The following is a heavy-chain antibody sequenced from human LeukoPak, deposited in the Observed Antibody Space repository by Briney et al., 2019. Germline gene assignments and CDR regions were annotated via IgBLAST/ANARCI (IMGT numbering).Heavy chain of an antibody. Sequence: GGSLSLSCAASGFTFNRYAMSWVRQAPGKGLEWISTIDFSGGSTYNADSVKGRFTISRDNSKNILFLQMSSLRAEDTAIYYCANIDYWGQGTLVTVSS. CDR3: ANIDY. V-gene: IGHV3-23*01. CDR2: IDFSGGST. J-gene: IGHJ4*02. CDR1: GFTFNRYA.